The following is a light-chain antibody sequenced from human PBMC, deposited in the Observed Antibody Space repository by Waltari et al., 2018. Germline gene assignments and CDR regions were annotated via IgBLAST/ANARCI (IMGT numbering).Light chain of an antibody. J-gene: IGLJ2*01. Sequence: QSALTQPASVSGSPGQAITISFTGTSSDVGGYNYVSWYQQHPGKATKLMIYDVSHRPSGVSNRFSGSKSGNTASLTISGLQAEDEADYYCSSYTSSNVVFGGGTKLTVL. CDR3: SSYTSSNVV. CDR1: SSDVGGYNY. CDR2: DVS. V-gene: IGLV2-14*03.